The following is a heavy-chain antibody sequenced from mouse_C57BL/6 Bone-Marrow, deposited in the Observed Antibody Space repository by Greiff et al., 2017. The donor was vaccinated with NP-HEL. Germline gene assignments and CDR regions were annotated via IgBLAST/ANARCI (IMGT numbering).Heavy chain of an antibody. J-gene: IGHJ2*01. V-gene: IGHV2-2*01. CDR2: IWSGGST. D-gene: IGHD1-1*01. CDR1: FSLTSYG. CDR3: ARRNYGSIFDY. Sequence: FSLTSYGVHWVRQSPGKGLEWLGVIWSGGSTDYNAAFISRLSISKDNSKSQVFFKMNSLQADDTAIYYCARRNYGSIFDYWGQGTTLTVSS.